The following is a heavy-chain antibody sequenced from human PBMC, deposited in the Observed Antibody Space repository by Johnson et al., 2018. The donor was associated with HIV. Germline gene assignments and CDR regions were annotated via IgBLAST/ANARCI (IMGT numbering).Heavy chain of an antibody. D-gene: IGHD3-10*01. CDR2: IWYDGSNK. CDR1: GFSFSSYG. V-gene: IGHV3-33*01. Sequence: QVQLVESGGGVVQPGRSLRLSCAASGFSFSSYGMHWVRQAPGKGLEWVAVIWYDGSNKYYGDSVKGRFTISRDNFKNTLYLQMNSLRAEDTAVYYCARVSRLGDIEVLSDAFDIWGLGTMVTVSS. CDR3: ARVSRLGDIEVLSDAFDI. J-gene: IGHJ3*02.